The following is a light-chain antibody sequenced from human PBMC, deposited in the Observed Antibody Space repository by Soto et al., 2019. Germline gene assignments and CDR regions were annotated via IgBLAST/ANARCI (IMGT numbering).Light chain of an antibody. CDR2: SAS. CDR3: HQGHNWPLT. V-gene: IGKV3-15*01. J-gene: IGKJ2*01. Sequence: EIVMTQSPATLSVSPGEQATLSCRASQSISTELAWYQQKPGQPPRLLIYSASTRATGVPARFTGSGSGSEFTLTISGLQSEDFAVYYCHQGHNWPLTFGQGTRLEI. CDR1: QSISTE.